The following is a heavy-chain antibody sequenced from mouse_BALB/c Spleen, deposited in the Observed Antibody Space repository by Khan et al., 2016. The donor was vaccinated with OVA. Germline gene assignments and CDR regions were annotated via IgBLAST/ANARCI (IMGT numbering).Heavy chain of an antibody. Sequence: VQLKESGPELMKPGASVKISCKASGYSFTSYYIHWVKQSHGKSLEWIGYIDPFNGGTSYNPKFKGKATLTVDKSSSTAYMHLSSLTSDDSAVCYCARHVYVAWFAYWGQGTLVTVSA. CDR2: IDPFNGGT. CDR1: GYSFTSYY. D-gene: IGHD2-2*01. V-gene: IGHV1S135*01. CDR3: ARHVYVAWFAY. J-gene: IGHJ3*01.